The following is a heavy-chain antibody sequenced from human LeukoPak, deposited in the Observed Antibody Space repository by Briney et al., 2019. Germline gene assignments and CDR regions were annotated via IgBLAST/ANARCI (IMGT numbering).Heavy chain of an antibody. CDR3: ARGRRPGRDMDV. J-gene: IGHJ6*03. Sequence: PSETLSLTCAVYGGSFSGYYWSWIRQPPGKGLEGIGEINHSGSTNYNPSLKRRVTISVDTSKNQFSLKLSSVTAADTAVYYCARGRRPGRDMDVWGKGTTVTVSS. V-gene: IGHV4-34*01. CDR2: INHSGST. CDR1: GGSFSGYY.